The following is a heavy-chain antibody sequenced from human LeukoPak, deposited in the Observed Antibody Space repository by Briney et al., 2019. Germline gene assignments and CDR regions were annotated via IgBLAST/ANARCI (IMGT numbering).Heavy chain of an antibody. J-gene: IGHJ4*02. CDR1: GGSIRRYY. V-gene: IGHV4-59*01. Sequence: SETLPLTCTVSGGSIRRYYWSWIRQPPGKGLEWIGLLYPSGSTNYNPSLKSRVTISVDTSRTQFSLKLSSMTAADTAVYYCAGGHYPLEYWGQGTLVTVSS. D-gene: IGHD1-26*01. CDR2: LYPSGST. CDR3: AGGHYPLEY.